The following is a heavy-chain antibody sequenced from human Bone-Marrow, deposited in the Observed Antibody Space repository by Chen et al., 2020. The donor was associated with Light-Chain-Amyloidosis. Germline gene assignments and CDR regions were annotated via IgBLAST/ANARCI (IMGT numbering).Heavy chain of an antibody. J-gene: IGHJ4*02. D-gene: IGHD5-12*01. CDR1: GYPFPNYW. CDR3: ARRRDGYNFDY. Sequence: EVQLEQSGPEVKKPGESLKIPFKASGYPFPNYWIGWVRQMPGKGLEWMGVIYPDDSDARYSPSFEGQVTISADKSITTAYLQWRSLKAADTAMYYRARRRDGYNFDYWGQGTLVTVSS. V-gene: IGHV5-51*01. CDR2: IYPDDSDA.